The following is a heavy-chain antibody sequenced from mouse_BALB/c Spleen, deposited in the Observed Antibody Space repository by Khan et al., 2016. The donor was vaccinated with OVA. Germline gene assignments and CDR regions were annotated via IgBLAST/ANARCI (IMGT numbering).Heavy chain of an antibody. J-gene: IGHJ3*01. Sequence: VRLQQSGPELVKPGASVKIPCKASGYAFTDYNMDWVKQSHGKSLAWIGDINPNNGGTIYNQNFTGKVTLTVDKSSNTAYMELRSLTYEDTAVYYCARCGFCSPFAYWGQGTLVTVSA. CDR3: ARCGFCSPFAY. V-gene: IGHV1-18*01. CDR2: INPNNGGT. CDR1: GYAFTDYN. D-gene: IGHD1-1*01.